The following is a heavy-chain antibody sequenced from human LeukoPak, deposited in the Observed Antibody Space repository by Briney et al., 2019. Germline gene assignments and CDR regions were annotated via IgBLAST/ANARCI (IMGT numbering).Heavy chain of an antibody. J-gene: IGHJ4*02. CDR1: GFTFSNSK. CDR3: ARDPGRGH. CDR2: IDNSGTTK. V-gene: IGHV3-48*03. Sequence: GGSLRLSCAASGFTFSNSKMNWVRQAPGKGLEWVSYIDNSGTTKYYADSVKGRFTISRDNAKNSLYLQMNSLRAEDTAVYYCARDPGRGHWGQGTLVTVSS. D-gene: IGHD1-26*01.